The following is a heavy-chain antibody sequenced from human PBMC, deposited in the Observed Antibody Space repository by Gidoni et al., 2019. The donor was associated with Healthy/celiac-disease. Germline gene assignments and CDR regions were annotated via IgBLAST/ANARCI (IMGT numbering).Heavy chain of an antibody. CDR3: ARDQYYDFWSGYSAYYYYGMDV. V-gene: IGHV3-33*01. CDR2: IWYDGSNK. D-gene: IGHD3-3*01. J-gene: IGHJ6*02. Sequence: QVQLVESGGGVVQPGRSLRLSCAASGFTFSSYGMHWVRQAPGKGLEWVAVIWYDGSNKYYADSVKGRFTISRDNSKNTLYLQMNSLRAEDTAVYYCARDQYYDFWSGYSAYYYYGMDVWGQGTTVTVSS. CDR1: GFTFSSYG.